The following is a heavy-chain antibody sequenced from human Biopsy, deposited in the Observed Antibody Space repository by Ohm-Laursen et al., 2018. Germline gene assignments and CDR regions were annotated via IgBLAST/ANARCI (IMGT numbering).Heavy chain of an antibody. CDR3: ARGGSGSGYYGMDV. CDR2: IIPIVDIV. D-gene: IGHD3-10*01. J-gene: IGHJ6*02. CDR1: GDTFNKYG. V-gene: IGHV1-69*04. Sequence: SVKVSCNASGDTFNKYGIFWVRQAPGQGLEWMGRIIPIVDIVNYAQRFQGRVTMTADKSTSTAYLDLSSLISEDTAVYYCARGGSGSGYYGMDVWGQGTTVSVSS.